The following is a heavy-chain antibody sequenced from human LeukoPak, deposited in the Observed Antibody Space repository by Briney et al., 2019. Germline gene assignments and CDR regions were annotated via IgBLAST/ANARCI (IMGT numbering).Heavy chain of an antibody. D-gene: IGHD6-25*01. V-gene: IGHV1-18*01. CDR3: ARDLAGLTKTRHPPYGMDV. CDR1: GYTFTSYG. J-gene: IGHJ6*02. CDR2: ISAYNGNT. Sequence: ASVKASCKASGYTFTSYGISWVRQAPGQGLEWMGWISAYNGNTNYAQKLQGRVTMTTDTSTSTAYMELRSLRSDDTAVYYCARDLAGLTKTRHPPYGMDVWGQGTTVTVSS.